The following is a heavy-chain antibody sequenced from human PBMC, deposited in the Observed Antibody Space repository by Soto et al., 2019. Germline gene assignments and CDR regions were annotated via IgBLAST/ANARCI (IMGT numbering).Heavy chain of an antibody. D-gene: IGHD2-15*01. J-gene: IGHJ3*02. CDR3: AREYGGKSELYAFDI. CDR1: GFTYSSYA. V-gene: IGHV3-30-3*01. Sequence: GGSLRLSCAASGFTYSSYAMHWVRQAPGKGLEWVAVISYDGSNKYYADSVKGRFTISRDNSKNTLYLQMNSLRAEDTAVYYCAREYGGKSELYAFDIWGQGTMVTVSS. CDR2: ISYDGSNK.